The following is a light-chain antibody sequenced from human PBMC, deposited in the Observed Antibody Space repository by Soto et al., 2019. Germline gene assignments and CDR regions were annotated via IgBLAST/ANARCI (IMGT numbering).Light chain of an antibody. Sequence: QSALTQPASVSGSPGQSITISCTGTSSDVGGYNHVSWYQHSPGKAPKLILFPVSDRPSGVSHRFSGSKSGNTASLTISWLQADDEADYYCCSYTSLSTVVFGGGTKLTVL. CDR3: CSYTSLSTVV. CDR1: SSDVGGYNH. J-gene: IGLJ2*01. V-gene: IGLV2-14*01. CDR2: PVS.